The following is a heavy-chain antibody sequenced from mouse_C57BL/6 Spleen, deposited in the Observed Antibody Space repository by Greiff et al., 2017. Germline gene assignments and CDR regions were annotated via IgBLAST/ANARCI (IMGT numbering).Heavy chain of an antibody. CDR1: GYTFTSYW. D-gene: IGHD2-4*01. CDR2: IDPSDSDT. J-gene: IGHJ2*01. V-gene: IGHV1-52*01. Sequence: QVQLQQSGAELVRPGSSVKLSCKASGYTFTSYWMHWVKQRPIQGLEWIGNIDPSDSDTHYNQKFKDKATLTVDKSSSTAYMQLSSLTSEDSAVYYCARYDYGSYFDYWGQGTTLTVSS. CDR3: ARYDYGSYFDY.